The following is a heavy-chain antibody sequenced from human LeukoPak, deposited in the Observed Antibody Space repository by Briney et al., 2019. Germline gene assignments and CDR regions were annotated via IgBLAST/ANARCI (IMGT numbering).Heavy chain of an antibody. CDR3: ARDTRTFDY. CDR1: GFTFSSYR. D-gene: IGHD1-26*01. V-gene: IGHV3-7*01. Sequence: GGSLRLSCAASGFTFSSYRMNWVRQAPGKGLEWVANIKQDGSEKYYVDSVKGRFTISRDNAKNSLLLQMNSLRAEDTAVYYCARDTRTFDYWGQGTLVTVSS. CDR2: IKQDGSEK. J-gene: IGHJ4*02.